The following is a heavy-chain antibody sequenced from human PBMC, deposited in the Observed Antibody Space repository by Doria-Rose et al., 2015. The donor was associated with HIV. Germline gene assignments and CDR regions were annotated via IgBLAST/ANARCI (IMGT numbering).Heavy chain of an antibody. D-gene: IGHD3-3*01. CDR2: TYYTGTS. V-gene: IGHV4-31*03. J-gene: IGHJ4*02. Sequence: QAQLQASGPCLVKPSETLSLTCSVSGASVSSRGYYWNWIRQVPGKGLESLGYTYYTGTSDYSPSLKSRLNMAVDTSKNQFPLKLSFVTVADTAVHYCARMGSYRELDYWGQGARVSVAA. CDR3: ARMGSYRELDY. CDR1: GASVSSRGYY.